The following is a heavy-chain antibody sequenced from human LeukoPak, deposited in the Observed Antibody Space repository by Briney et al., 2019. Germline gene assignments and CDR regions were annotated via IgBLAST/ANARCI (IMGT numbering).Heavy chain of an antibody. D-gene: IGHD6-19*01. V-gene: IGHV4-39*01. Sequence: PSETLSLTCTVSGGSISSSSYYWGWIRQPPGKGLEWIGSIYYSGSTYYNPSLKSRVTISVDTSKNQFSLKLSSVTAADTAVYYCARAGYSSGWYYFDYWGQGNLVTVSS. CDR3: ARAGYSSGWYYFDY. CDR1: GGSISSSSYY. J-gene: IGHJ4*02. CDR2: IYYSGST.